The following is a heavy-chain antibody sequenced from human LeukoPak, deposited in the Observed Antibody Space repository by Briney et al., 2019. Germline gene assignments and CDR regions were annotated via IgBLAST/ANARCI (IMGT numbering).Heavy chain of an antibody. CDR3: ARGRWERRDDVFDI. Sequence: ASVKVSCKASGYTFTSYYVHWVRQSPGQGLEWMAIINPSGGSTSYAQKFHGRVSMTRDTSTSTVYMELSSLRSEDTAVYYCARGRWERRDDVFDIWGQGTMVTVSS. V-gene: IGHV1-46*01. CDR1: GYTFTSYY. CDR2: INPSGGST. J-gene: IGHJ3*02. D-gene: IGHD1-26*01.